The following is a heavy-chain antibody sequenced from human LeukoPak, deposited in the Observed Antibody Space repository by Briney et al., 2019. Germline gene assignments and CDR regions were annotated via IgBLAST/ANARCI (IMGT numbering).Heavy chain of an antibody. D-gene: IGHD5-18*01. CDR3: ARDSYGGVFDY. CDR1: GGSISSGDYY. J-gene: IGHJ4*02. V-gene: IGHV4-30-4*01. Sequence: SEALSLTCTVSGGSISSGDYYWSWIRQPPGKGLEWIGYIYYSGSTYYNPSLKSRVTISVDTSKNQFSLKLSSVTAADTAVYYCARDSYGGVFDYWGQGTLVTVSS. CDR2: IYYSGST.